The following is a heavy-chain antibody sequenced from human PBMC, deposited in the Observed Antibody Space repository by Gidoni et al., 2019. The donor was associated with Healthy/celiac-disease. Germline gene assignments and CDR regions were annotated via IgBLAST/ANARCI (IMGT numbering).Heavy chain of an antibody. CDR1: GFTFSSYG. CDR3: AGQRVQYQLLYRWFDP. Sequence: QVQLVESGGGVVQPGRSLSLSCAASGFTFSSYGMHWVRQAPGKGLEWVAVISYDGSNKYYADSVKGRFTISRDNSKNTLYLQMNSLRAEDTAVYYCAGQRVQYQLLYRWFDPWGQGTLATVSS. V-gene: IGHV3-30*03. CDR2: ISYDGSNK. D-gene: IGHD2-2*02. J-gene: IGHJ5*02.